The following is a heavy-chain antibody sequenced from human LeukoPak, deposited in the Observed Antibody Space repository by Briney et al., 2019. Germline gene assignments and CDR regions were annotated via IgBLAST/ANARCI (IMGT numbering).Heavy chain of an antibody. V-gene: IGHV1-58*01. J-gene: IGHJ4*02. CDR3: AALTGGSGRYYNPPSDY. CDR1: GFTLTSSA. D-gene: IGHD3-10*01. CDR2: IVVGSGNT. Sequence: GASVKVSCKPSGFTLTSSAVQWVRQARGQRLEWIGWIVVGSGNTNYAQKFQERVTITRDMSTSTAYMELSSLRSEDTAVYYCAALTGGSGRYYNPPSDYWGQGTLVTVSS.